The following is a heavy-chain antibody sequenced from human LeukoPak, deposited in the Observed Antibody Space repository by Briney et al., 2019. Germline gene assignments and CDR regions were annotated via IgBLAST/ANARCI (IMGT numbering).Heavy chain of an antibody. V-gene: IGHV3-23*01. D-gene: IGHD3-3*01. CDR1: GFTFSSYA. CDR2: ISGSGGST. Sequence: GGSLRLSCAASGFTFSSYAMSWVRQAPGKGLEWVSAISGSGGSTYYADSVKGRFTISRDNSKNTLYLQMNSLRAEDTAVYYCAKDEKYYDFWSGYPYGMDVWGQGTTVTVSS. J-gene: IGHJ6*02. CDR3: AKDEKYYDFWSGYPYGMDV.